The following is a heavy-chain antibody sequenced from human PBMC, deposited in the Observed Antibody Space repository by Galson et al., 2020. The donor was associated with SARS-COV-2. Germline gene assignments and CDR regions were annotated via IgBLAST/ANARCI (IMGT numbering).Heavy chain of an antibody. CDR3: AREGGTVTQNDAFDI. D-gene: IGHD4-17*01. J-gene: IGHJ3*02. Sequence: SVKVSCKASGGTFSSYAISWVRQAPGQGLEWMGGIIPIFGTANYAQKFQGRVTITADESTSTAYMELSSLRSEDTAVYYCAREGGTVTQNDAFDIWGQGTMVTVSS. CDR1: GGTFSSYA. CDR2: IIPIFGTA. V-gene: IGHV1-69*13.